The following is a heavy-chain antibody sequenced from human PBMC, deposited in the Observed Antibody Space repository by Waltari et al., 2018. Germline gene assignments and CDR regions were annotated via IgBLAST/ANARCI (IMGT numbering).Heavy chain of an antibody. D-gene: IGHD4-17*01. Sequence: QVQLVQSGAEVKKPGASVKISCQSSGYNFTNSAIHWVRQAPGQRLEWMGWINADNGFTKYSQKFQGRVTMTTDTSANTVSMGLGSLRSEDTAVYYCVRDLPHTRNTAPRYFFDSWGQGTLVTVSS. CDR2: INADNGFT. V-gene: IGHV1-3*01. J-gene: IGHJ4*02. CDR3: VRDLPHTRNTAPRYFFDS. CDR1: GYNFTNSA.